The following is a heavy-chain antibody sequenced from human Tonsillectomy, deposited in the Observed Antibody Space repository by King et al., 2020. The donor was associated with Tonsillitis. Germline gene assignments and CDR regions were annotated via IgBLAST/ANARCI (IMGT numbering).Heavy chain of an antibody. D-gene: IGHD1-26*01. CDR3: ARDQWEQSQESGLNF. V-gene: IGHV1-69*18. CDR2: IFPVFVPG. CDR1: GGTFRSFA. J-gene: IGHJ3*01. Sequence: VQLVQSGAEVKKPGSSVKVSCKASGGTFRSFAFSWVRKAPGQGRGWMGNIFPVFVPGTYAQKFQGRLTITADEPTTTTYMELGSLTSDDTALYYCARDQWEQSQESGLNFWGQGTMVTVSS.